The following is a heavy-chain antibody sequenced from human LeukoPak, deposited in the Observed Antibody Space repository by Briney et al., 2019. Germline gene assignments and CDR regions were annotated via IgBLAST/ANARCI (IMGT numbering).Heavy chain of an antibody. Sequence: SETLSLTCTVSGGSISSYYWSWIRQPAGKGLEWIGRIDTSGNTNYKPSLKSRVTMSVDTSKNQFSLKLSSVTAADTAVYYCARGPLTMTRGFDPWGQGTLVTVSS. V-gene: IGHV4-4*07. CDR1: GGSISSYY. CDR2: IDTSGNT. D-gene: IGHD4-17*01. J-gene: IGHJ5*02. CDR3: ARGPLTMTRGFDP.